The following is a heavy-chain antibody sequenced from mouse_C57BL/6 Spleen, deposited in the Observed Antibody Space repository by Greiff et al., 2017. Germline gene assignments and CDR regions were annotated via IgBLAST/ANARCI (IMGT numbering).Heavy chain of an antibody. Sequence: VQLQQSGPGLVKPSQSLSLTCSVTGYSITSGYYWNWIRQFPGNKLEWMGYISYDGSNNYNPSLKNRISITRDTSKNQFFLKLNSVNTEDTATYYCAREDNYGGYAMDYWGQGTSVTVSS. V-gene: IGHV3-6*01. J-gene: IGHJ4*01. CDR2: ISYDGSN. CDR3: AREDNYGGYAMDY. D-gene: IGHD1-1*01. CDR1: GYSITSGYY.